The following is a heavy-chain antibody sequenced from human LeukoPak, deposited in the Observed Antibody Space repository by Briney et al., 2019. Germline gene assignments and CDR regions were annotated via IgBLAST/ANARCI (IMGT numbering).Heavy chain of an antibody. J-gene: IGHJ4*02. Sequence: SETLSLTCAVYGGSFSGYCWSWIRQPPGKGLEWIGEINHSGSTNYNPSLKSRVTISVDTSKNQFSLKLSPVTAADTAVYYCAIVGATPDYWGQGTLVTVSS. CDR2: INHSGST. D-gene: IGHD1-26*01. CDR1: GGSFSGYC. V-gene: IGHV4-34*01. CDR3: AIVGATPDY.